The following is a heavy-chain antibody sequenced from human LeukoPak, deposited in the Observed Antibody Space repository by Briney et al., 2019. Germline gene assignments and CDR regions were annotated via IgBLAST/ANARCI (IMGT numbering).Heavy chain of an antibody. CDR3: ARVTYYYDSSGYYYLEYYFDY. CDR2: INPNSGGT. Sequence: GASVKVSCKASGYTFTGYYMHWVRQAPGQGLEWMGWINPNSGGTNYAQKFQGRVTMTRDTSISTAYMELSRLRSDDTAVYYCARVTYYYDSSGYYYLEYYFDYWGQGTLVAVSS. CDR1: GYTFTGYY. D-gene: IGHD3-22*01. V-gene: IGHV1-2*02. J-gene: IGHJ4*02.